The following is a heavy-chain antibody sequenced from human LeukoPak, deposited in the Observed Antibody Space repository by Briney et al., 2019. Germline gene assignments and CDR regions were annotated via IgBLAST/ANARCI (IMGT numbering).Heavy chain of an antibody. V-gene: IGHV3-64*01. D-gene: IGHD3-16*02. CDR1: GFTFSSYA. CDR3: ARTVVRGLTGAPRKGAYDV. J-gene: IGHJ3*01. CDR2: ISNNGGST. Sequence: PGGSLRLSCAASGFTFSSYAMHWVRQAPGKGLEYVSAISNNGGSTYYANSVKGRFTISRDNSKNMLYLQMGSLRAEDMAVYYCARTVVRGLTGAPRKGAYDVWGQGTMVTVSS.